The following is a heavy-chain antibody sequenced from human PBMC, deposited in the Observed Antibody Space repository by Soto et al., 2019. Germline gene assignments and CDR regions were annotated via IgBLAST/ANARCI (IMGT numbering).Heavy chain of an antibody. CDR1: GFTFGKFV. CDR3: TKASSDRNQMEV. D-gene: IGHD2-2*01. V-gene: IGHV3-23*01. CDR2: ITETGADT. Sequence: EVQLLESGGGLIQPGGSLRLSCAASGFTFGKFVMRWVRQTPGKGLEWVSTITETGADTYYTDSLKGPFTISRDNSKNTLYLKTTTLRAEDTALYYCTKASSDRNQMEVWGPGTTVTVSS. J-gene: IGHJ6*02.